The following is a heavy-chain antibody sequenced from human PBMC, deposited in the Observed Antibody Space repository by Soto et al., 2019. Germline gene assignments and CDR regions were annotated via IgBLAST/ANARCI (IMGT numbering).Heavy chain of an antibody. V-gene: IGHV3-53*01. D-gene: IGHD3-22*01. CDR2: IYSGGST. Sequence: EVQLVESGGGLIQPGGSLRLSCAASGFTVSSNYMSWVRQAPGKGLEWVSVIYSGGSTYYADSVKGRFTISRDNSKTTLDLQMNGLTAEDTAVYYCARDREYYDSSGYCYYWGQGTLVTVSS. CDR1: GFTVSSNY. J-gene: IGHJ4*02. CDR3: ARDREYYDSSGYCYY.